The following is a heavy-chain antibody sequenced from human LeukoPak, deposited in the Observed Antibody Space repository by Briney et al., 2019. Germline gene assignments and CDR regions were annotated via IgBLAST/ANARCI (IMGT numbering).Heavy chain of an antibody. CDR1: GGTFSRYA. V-gene: IGHV1-69*05. CDR3: ARDRSSSWYSVPDY. Sequence: ASVKVSCKASGGTFSRYAISWVRQAPGQGLVWMGRINPIFGTANYAQKFQGRVTITTDESTSTAYMELSSLRSEDTAVYYCARDRSSSWYSVPDYWGQGTLDTVSS. CDR2: INPIFGTA. J-gene: IGHJ4*02. D-gene: IGHD6-13*01.